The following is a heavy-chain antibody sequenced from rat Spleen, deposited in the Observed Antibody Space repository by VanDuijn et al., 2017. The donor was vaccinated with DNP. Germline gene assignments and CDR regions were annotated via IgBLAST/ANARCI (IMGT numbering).Heavy chain of an antibody. CDR2: ISYDGGST. D-gene: IGHD1-6*01. CDR1: GFTFSNYG. J-gene: IGHJ2*01. V-gene: IGHV5-19*01. Sequence: EVQLVESGGGLVQPGRSLKLSCVASGFTFSNYGFHWIRQAPTKGLEWVASISYDGGSTYHGDSVKGRFTISRDNAKSTLYLQMSSLRSEDMATYYCAREGLILRSFDYWGHGVMVTVSS. CDR3: AREGLILRSFDY.